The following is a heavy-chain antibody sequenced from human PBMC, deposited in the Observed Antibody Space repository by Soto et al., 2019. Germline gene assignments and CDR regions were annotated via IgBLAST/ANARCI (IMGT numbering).Heavy chain of an antibody. CDR3: ARAFYSDILTGSSAFDY. V-gene: IGHV1-18*01. CDR2: ISANNGNA. J-gene: IGHJ4*01. CDR1: GYTFTNYD. D-gene: IGHD3-9*01. Sequence: GASVKVSCKASGYTFTNYDISWVRQAPGQGLEWMGWISANNGNANYAQNLQGRVTMTTDTSTSTTYMEVRSLRSDDTAGDYVARAFYSDILTGSSAFDYWGKGTLVPSPQ.